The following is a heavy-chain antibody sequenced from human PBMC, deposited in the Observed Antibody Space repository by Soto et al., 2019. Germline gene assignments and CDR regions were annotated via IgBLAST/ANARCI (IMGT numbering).Heavy chain of an antibody. V-gene: IGHV1-69*06. CDR2: IIPIFGTA. D-gene: IGHD5-12*01. J-gene: IGHJ3*02. CDR3: AREDPVEMATMAAAFDI. Sequence: SVKVSCKASGGTFSSYAISWVRQAPGQGLEWMGGIIPIFGTANYAQKFQGRVTITADKSTSTAYMELSSLRSEDTAMYYCAREDPVEMATMAAAFDIWGQGTMVTVSS. CDR1: GGTFSSYA.